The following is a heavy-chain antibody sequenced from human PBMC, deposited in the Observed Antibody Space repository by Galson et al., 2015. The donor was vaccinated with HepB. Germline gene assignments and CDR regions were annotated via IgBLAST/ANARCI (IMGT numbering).Heavy chain of an antibody. Sequence: QSGAEVKKPGESLKISCKAFGFSFTSYWIAWVRQMPGKGPEWMGVIYPGDSDTKYSPSFQGQVTISADKSITTAYLQWSSLKASDTAIYYCARPRTRGLVDGLDVWGQGTTVIVSS. CDR2: IYPGDSDT. CDR1: GFSFTSYW. J-gene: IGHJ6*02. V-gene: IGHV5-51*01. CDR3: ARPRTRGLVDGLDV. D-gene: IGHD3-16*02.